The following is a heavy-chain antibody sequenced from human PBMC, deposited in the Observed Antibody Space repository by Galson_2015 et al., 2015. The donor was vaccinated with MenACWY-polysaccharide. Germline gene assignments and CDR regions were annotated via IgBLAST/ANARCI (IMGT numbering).Heavy chain of an antibody. CDR3: ARDPAYGAFDV. J-gene: IGHJ3*01. Sequence: SLRLSCAASGFSFESFWMSWVRQVPGKGLQEVAQINLDGSVKTHADSVRGRFTISRDNAEKSLSLQMSSLRADDTAVYYCARDPAYGAFDVWGQGTMLLVSS. CDR1: GFSFESFW. D-gene: IGHD4-17*01. CDR2: INLDGSVK. V-gene: IGHV3-7*03.